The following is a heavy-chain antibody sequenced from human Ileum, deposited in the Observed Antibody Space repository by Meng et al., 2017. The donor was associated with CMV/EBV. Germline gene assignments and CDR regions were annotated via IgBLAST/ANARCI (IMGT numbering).Heavy chain of an antibody. V-gene: IGHV3-30*18. CDR1: FSFSTVG. J-gene: IGHJ4*02. Sequence: FSFSTVGLLWFPPAPGKGLGWVAAISYDGSRTYYSDSVMGRFTISRDNSKNAVYLEMNSLRAEDTAFYYCAQDTHYYASSGYYVYDHWGQGTLVTVSS. CDR2: ISYDGSRT. D-gene: IGHD3-22*01. CDR3: AQDTHYYASSGYYVYDH.